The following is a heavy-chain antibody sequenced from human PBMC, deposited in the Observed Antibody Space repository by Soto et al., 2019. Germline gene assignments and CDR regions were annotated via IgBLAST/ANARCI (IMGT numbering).Heavy chain of an antibody. D-gene: IGHD2-2*01. CDR1: GGSIRSGGYY. CDR2: IYFSGST. Sequence: SEALSLTCTVSGGSIRSGGYYWSWIRQHPGKGLEWIGYIYFSGSTYYNPSLRSRVTTSIDKSKKHFSLKLNSVTAADTAVYFCAGGDDFDANYFDSWGQGILVTVSS. J-gene: IGHJ4*02. CDR3: AGGDDFDANYFDS. V-gene: IGHV4-31*03.